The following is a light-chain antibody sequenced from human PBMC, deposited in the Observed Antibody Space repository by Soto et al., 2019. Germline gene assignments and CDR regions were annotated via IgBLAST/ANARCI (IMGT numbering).Light chain of an antibody. J-gene: IGKJ1*01. CDR3: QQYNNWPWT. CDR2: SAS. Sequence: EIMMRQSPAALSVSKEGRATLSCRASQSISDTLAWYQQKPGQAPRLLIYSASRRATGFPGRFSGSGSGTDFTLTISSLQSEDLAVYYCQQYNNWPWTFCQVSKVDIK. CDR1: QSISDT. V-gene: IGKV3-15*01.